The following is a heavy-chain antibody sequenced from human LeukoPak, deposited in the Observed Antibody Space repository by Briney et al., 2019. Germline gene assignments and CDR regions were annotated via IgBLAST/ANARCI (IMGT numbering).Heavy chain of an antibody. CDR1: GYTFTSYG. CDR2: ISAYNGNT. Sequence: ASVKVSFKASGYTFTSYGISWVRQAPGQGLEWMGWISAYNGNTNYAQKLQGRVTMTTDTSTSTAYMELRSLRSDDTAVYYCARVISSSGQNETYYYYGMDVWGQGTTVTVSS. J-gene: IGHJ6*02. V-gene: IGHV1-18*01. D-gene: IGHD3-22*01. CDR3: ARVISSSGQNETYYYYGMDV.